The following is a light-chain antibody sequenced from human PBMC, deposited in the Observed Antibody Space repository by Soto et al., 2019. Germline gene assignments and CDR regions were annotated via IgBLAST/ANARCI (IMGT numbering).Light chain of an antibody. CDR3: QQYHDSPMNT. CDR1: QSVRSTF. J-gene: IGKJ2*01. Sequence: VLPQSPDTLSLSPGDRATLSCRASQSVRSTFLAWYQQKPGQAPRLLIYGASNRAAGIPERFSGSASGTEFTLTISRLEPDDSAVYCCQQYHDSPMNTFGQGTKLQSK. CDR2: GAS. V-gene: IGKV3-20*01.